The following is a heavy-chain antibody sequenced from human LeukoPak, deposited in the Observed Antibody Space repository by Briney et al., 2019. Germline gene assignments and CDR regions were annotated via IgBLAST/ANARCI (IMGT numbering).Heavy chain of an antibody. J-gene: IGHJ4*02. V-gene: IGHV3-53*01. CDR1: GLTASSNH. CDR2: IKSDGTT. CDR3: ARLRRGY. Sequence: GGALRLSCAAPGLTASSNHMSWVRQAPGKGLEWVSLIKSDGTTGYADSVKGPFTISRGNSKNTLFLQMNSVRVEDTAVYYCARLRRGYWGRGTPVTVSS.